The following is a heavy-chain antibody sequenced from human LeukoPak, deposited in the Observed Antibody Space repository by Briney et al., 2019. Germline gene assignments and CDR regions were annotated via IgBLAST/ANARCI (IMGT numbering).Heavy chain of an antibody. D-gene: IGHD5-18*01. CDR1: GFTFSSYA. J-gene: IGHJ4*02. Sequence: GGSLRLSCAASGFTFSSYAMHWVRQAPGKGLEWVAVISYDGSNKYYADSVKGRFTISRDNSKNTLYLQMNSLRAEDTAVYYCASGRIQLWLFTQQQDFDYWGQGTLVTVSS. CDR2: ISYDGSNK. CDR3: ASGRIQLWLFTQQQDFDY. V-gene: IGHV3-30-3*01.